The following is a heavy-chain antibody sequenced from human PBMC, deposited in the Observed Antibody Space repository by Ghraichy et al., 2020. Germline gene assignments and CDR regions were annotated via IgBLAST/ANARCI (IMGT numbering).Heavy chain of an antibody. CDR3: ARDRRPYSSSGFDP. D-gene: IGHD6-13*01. J-gene: IGHJ5*02. V-gene: IGHV4-59*02. Sequence: SETLSLTCTVSGGSVSTYYWNWIRQPPGKGLEWIGYIYYSGSTNYNPSLKSRVTISVDTSKNQFSLKLSSVTAADTAVYYCARDRRPYSSSGFDPWGQGTLVTVSS. CDR1: GGSVSTYY. CDR2: IYYSGST.